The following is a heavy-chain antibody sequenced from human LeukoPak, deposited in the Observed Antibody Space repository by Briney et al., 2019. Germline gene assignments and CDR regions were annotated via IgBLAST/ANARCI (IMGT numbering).Heavy chain of an antibody. CDR2: IIPIFGTS. CDR3: ARDNSVGETAWWFDP. CDR1: GYTFTSYA. J-gene: IGHJ5*02. V-gene: IGHV1-69*13. D-gene: IGHD1-26*01. Sequence: SVKVSCKASGYTFTSYATNWVRQAPGQGLEWMGGIIPIFGTSNYAQKFQGRVTITADESTTTAYMELSSLRSEDTAVYYCARDNSVGETAWWFDPWGQGTLVTVSS.